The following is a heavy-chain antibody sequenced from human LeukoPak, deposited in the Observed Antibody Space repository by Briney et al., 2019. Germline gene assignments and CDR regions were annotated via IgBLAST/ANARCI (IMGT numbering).Heavy chain of an antibody. D-gene: IGHD6-19*01. J-gene: IGHJ4*02. CDR3: ARGGPSRGTGFYYFDY. CDR1: GYTFTGYY. CDR2: INPNNGGT. V-gene: IGHV1-2*02. Sequence: ASVKVSCKASGYTFTGYYMHWVRQAPGQGLEWMGWINPNNGGTNYPQKFQGRVTMTRDTSISIVYMELSRLRSDDTAVYYCARGGPSRGTGFYYFDYWGQGTLVTASS.